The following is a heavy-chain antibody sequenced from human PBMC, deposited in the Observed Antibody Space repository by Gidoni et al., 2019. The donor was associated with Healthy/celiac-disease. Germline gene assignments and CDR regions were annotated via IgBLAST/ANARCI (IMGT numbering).Heavy chain of an antibody. Sequence: QVQLVESGGGVVQPGRSLRLSCAASGFTFSSYAMHWVRQAPGKGLEWVAVISYDGSNKYYADSVKGRFTISRDNSKNTLYLQMNSLRAEDTAVYYCAREPRYCSGGSCYSYFDYWGQGTLVTVSS. D-gene: IGHD2-15*01. V-gene: IGHV3-30*04. CDR3: AREPRYCSGGSCYSYFDY. J-gene: IGHJ4*02. CDR2: ISYDGSNK. CDR1: GFTFSSYA.